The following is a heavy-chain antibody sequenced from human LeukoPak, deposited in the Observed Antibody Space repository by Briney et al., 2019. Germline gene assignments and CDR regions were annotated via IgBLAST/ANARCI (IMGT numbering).Heavy chain of an antibody. CDR2: IKQDGGEK. CDR1: GFTFSSYW. D-gene: IGHD5-18*01. V-gene: IGHV3-7*01. J-gene: IGHJ3*02. Sequence: GGSLRLSCAASGFTFSSYWMSWVRQAPGKGLEWVANIKQDGGEKYYVDSVKGRFTISRDNAKNSLYLQMNSLRAEDTAVYYCARDSDVDTAMVLHDAFDIWGQGTMVTVSS. CDR3: ARDSDVDTAMVLHDAFDI.